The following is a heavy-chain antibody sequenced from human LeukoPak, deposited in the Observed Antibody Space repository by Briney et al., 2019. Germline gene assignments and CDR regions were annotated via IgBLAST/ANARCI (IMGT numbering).Heavy chain of an antibody. Sequence: PGGSLRLSCVTSGFTFSNFWMSWIRQAPGKGLEWVSYISSSGSTIYYADSVKGRFTISRDNAKNSLYLQMNSLRAEDTAVYYCARINCSSTSCYYYYYYGMDVWGQGTTVTVSS. CDR2: ISSSGSTI. D-gene: IGHD2-2*01. J-gene: IGHJ6*02. CDR3: ARINCSSTSCYYYYYYGMDV. V-gene: IGHV3-11*01. CDR1: GFTFSNFW.